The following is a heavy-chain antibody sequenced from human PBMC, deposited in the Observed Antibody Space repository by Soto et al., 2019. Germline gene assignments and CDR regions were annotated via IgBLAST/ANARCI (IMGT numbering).Heavy chain of an antibody. CDR1: GFTFSSYS. V-gene: IGHV3-21*01. D-gene: IGHD1-1*01. Sequence: EVQLVESGGGLVKPGGSLRLSCAASGFTFSSYSMNWVRQAPGKGLEWVSSISSSSSYIYYVDSVKGRFTISRDNAKNTLYQKMNSPRAEDTTVYYGARGGFGCTTGTPRDYYFDYWGQGTLVTVSS. J-gene: IGHJ4*02. CDR2: ISSSSSYI. CDR3: ARGGFGCTTGTPRDYYFDY.